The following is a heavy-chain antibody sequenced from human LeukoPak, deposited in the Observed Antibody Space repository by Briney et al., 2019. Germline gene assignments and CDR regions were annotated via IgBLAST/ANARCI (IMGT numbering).Heavy chain of an antibody. Sequence: ASVKVSCKASGYTFTSYYMHWVRQAPGQGLEWMGWINPNSGGTNYAQRFQGRVTMTRDTSISTAYMDLSRLRSDDTAVYYCARPFRSHFDTSGYYAFDFWGQGSLVTVSS. V-gene: IGHV1-2*02. CDR2: INPNSGGT. D-gene: IGHD3-22*01. CDR3: ARPFRSHFDTSGYYAFDF. CDR1: GYTFTSYY. J-gene: IGHJ4*02.